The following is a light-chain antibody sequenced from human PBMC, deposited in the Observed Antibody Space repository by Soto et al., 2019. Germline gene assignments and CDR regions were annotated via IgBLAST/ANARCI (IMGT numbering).Light chain of an antibody. V-gene: IGKV3-20*01. CDR1: QSVSSSY. J-gene: IGKJ1*01. Sequence: EIVLTQSPGTLSLSPGERATLSCRASQSVSSSYLAWYQQKPGQAPRLLLYGASSRATGIPDRFSGSVSGTDFTLTISRLEPEDFAVYYCQQYGSSPGTVGQGTKVEIK. CDR2: GAS. CDR3: QQYGSSPGT.